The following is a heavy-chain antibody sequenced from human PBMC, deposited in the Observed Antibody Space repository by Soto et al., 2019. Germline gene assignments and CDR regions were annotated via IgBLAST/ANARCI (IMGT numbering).Heavy chain of an antibody. J-gene: IGHJ1*01. CDR3: ATPSLEYYDILTDYSLQGAGSAEYFQH. CDR1: GFTFSSYA. Sequence: EVQLLESGGGLVQPGGSLRLSCAASGFTFSSYAMSWVRQAPGKGLEWVSAISGSGGSTYYADSVKGRFTISRDNSKNTLYLQMNSLRAEDTAVYYCATPSLEYYDILTDYSLQGAGSAEYFQHWGQGTLVTVSS. D-gene: IGHD3-9*01. CDR2: ISGSGGST. V-gene: IGHV3-23*01.